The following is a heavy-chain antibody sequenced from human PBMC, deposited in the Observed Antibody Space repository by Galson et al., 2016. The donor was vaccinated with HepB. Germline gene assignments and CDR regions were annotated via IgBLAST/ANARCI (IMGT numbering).Heavy chain of an antibody. CDR2: IIAIFNTP. D-gene: IGHD3-3*01. CDR1: GCIFRSNA. V-gene: IGHV1-69*13. Sequence: SVKVSCKASGCIFRSNAISWVRQAPGQGLEWVGGIIAIFNTPNYAQKFQGRVTITADESTSTVSMELNSLRSEDTAVYYCARARGYYSGWLDPWGQGTLVTVSS. CDR3: ARARGYYSGWLDP. J-gene: IGHJ5*02.